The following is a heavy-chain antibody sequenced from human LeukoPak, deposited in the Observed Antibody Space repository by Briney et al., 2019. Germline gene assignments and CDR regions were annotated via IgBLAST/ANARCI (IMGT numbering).Heavy chain of an antibody. J-gene: IGHJ5*02. CDR3: AKWTGGYCSSTSCRRIDP. V-gene: IGHV3-23*01. D-gene: IGHD2-2*01. CDR2: ISGSGGST. CDR1: GFTFSSYA. Sequence: GGSLRLSCAASGFTFSSYAMSWVRQAPGEGLEWVSAISGSGGSTYYADSVKGRFTISRDNSKNTLYLQMNSLRAEDTAVYYCAKWTGGYCSSTSCRRIDPWGQGTLVTVSS.